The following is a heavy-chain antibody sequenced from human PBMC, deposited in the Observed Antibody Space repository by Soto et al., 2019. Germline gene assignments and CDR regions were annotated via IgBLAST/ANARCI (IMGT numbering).Heavy chain of an antibody. CDR1: GFTFNTYP. Sequence: GGSLRLSCAASGFTFNTYPMTWVRQAPGKGLEWVSSISSTAGRTSSYADSVKGRFAISRDFSDNTVYLQMNNLRVDDTAVYFCAKGVLSFHYGMEVWGQGTTVTVSS. D-gene: IGHD3-10*01. CDR2: ISSTAGRTS. CDR3: AKGVLSFHYGMEV. J-gene: IGHJ6*02. V-gene: IGHV3-23*01.